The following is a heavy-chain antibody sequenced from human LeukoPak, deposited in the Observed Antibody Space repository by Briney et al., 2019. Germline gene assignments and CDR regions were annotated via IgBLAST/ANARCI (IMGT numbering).Heavy chain of an antibody. Sequence: SVKVSCEASGGTFSSYAISWVRQAPGQGLEWMGGIIPIFGTANYAQKFQGRVTITADESTSTAYMELSSLRSEDTAVYYCARDAGGTANGYSGSTAYWGQGTLVTVSS. V-gene: IGHV1-69*13. CDR3: ARDAGGTANGYSGSTAY. J-gene: IGHJ4*02. D-gene: IGHD5-12*01. CDR1: GGTFSSYA. CDR2: IIPIFGTA.